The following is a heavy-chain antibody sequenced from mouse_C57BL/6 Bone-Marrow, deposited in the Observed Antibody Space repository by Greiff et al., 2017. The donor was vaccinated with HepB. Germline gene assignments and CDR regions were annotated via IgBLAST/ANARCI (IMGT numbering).Heavy chain of an antibody. CDR3: AREIYYGYGRAMDY. D-gene: IGHD2-2*01. CDR1: GFTFSDYY. CDR2: INYDGSST. Sequence: DVMLVESEGGLVQPGSSMKLSCTASGFTFSDYYMAWVRQVPEKGLEWVANINYDGSSTYYLDSLKSRFIISRDNAKNILYLQMSSLKSEDTATYYCAREIYYGYGRAMDYWGQGTSVTVSS. J-gene: IGHJ4*01. V-gene: IGHV5-16*01.